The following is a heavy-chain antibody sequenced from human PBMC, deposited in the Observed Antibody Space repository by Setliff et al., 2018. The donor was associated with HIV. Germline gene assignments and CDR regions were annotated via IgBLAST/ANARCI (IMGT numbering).Heavy chain of an antibody. D-gene: IGHD3-10*01. Sequence: ASVKVSCKASGYTFPNYGISWVRQAPGQGLEWMGWVSAYNGLTNYAQNLQGRVTMTRDTSTSTVYMELSSLRSEDTAVYYCARAGGITYYYGSGSYYFDYWGQGTLVTVSS. CDR1: GYTFPNYG. CDR3: ARAGGITYYYGSGSYYFDY. V-gene: IGHV1-18*01. CDR2: VSAYNGLT. J-gene: IGHJ4*02.